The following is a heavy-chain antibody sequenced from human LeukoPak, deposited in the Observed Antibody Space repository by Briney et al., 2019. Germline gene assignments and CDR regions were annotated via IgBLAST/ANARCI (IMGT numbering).Heavy chain of an antibody. Sequence: SETLSLTCSVSGGSVITYYWSWIRQPAGKRLEWIGRIYTSGTTNSNPSLRSRVTMSLDTSKNHFSLRLSSVTAADTAIYYCARNRGDSWYSYFDPWGLGTLVTVSS. CDR1: GGSVITYY. CDR2: IYTSGTT. CDR3: ARNRGDSWYSYFDP. V-gene: IGHV4-4*07. D-gene: IGHD6-13*01. J-gene: IGHJ4*02.